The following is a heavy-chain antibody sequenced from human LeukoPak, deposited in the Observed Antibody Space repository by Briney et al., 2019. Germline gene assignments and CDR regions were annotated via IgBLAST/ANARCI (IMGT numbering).Heavy chain of an antibody. CDR3: ARGNTTVWYLDY. CDR2: IYSGDST. D-gene: IGHD4-17*01. J-gene: IGHJ4*02. Sequence: GGSLRLFCAPSGFTVSSNYMRWARQAPGGGLEWVSVIYSGDSTYYADCMKGTFTLLRDNSKNTLYLQMNSLRAEERAVYYCARGNTTVWYLDYWGQGTLVTVSS. CDR1: GFTVSSNY. V-gene: IGHV3-66*01.